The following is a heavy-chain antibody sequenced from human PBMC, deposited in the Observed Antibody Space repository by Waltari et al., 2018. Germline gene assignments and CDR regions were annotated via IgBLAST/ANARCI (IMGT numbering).Heavy chain of an antibody. J-gene: IGHJ4*02. CDR1: GYTFTSYA. Sequence: QVQLVQSGAEVKKPGASVKVSCKASGYTFTSYAMHWVRQAPGQRLEWMGWINAGNGNTKASQEFQGRATIPRDTSASTAYMELSSLRSEDMAVYYCARASYQLPRRGLVDYWGQGTLVTVSS. CDR3: ARASYQLPRRGLVDY. D-gene: IGHD2-2*01. V-gene: IGHV1-3*03. CDR2: INAGNGNT.